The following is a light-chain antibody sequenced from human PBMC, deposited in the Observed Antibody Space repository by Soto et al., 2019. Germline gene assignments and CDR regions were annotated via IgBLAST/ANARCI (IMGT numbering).Light chain of an antibody. CDR2: GNN. V-gene: IGLV1-40*01. J-gene: IGLJ3*02. Sequence: QSVLTQPPSVSGAPGQRVTISCTGSSSNIGAGYDVHWYQQLPGTAPKLLIYGNNNRPSGVPDRFSGSKSGTSASLAITGLQADDEADYYCQSYDSSLSDSWVFGGGTKLTFL. CDR3: QSYDSSLSDSWV. CDR1: SSNIGAGYD.